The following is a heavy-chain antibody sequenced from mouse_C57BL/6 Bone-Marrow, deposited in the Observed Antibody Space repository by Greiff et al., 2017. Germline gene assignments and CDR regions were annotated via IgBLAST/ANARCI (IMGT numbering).Heavy chain of an antibody. CDR2: IYPRDGST. CDR3: ARDGYGGYFDV. CDR1: GYTFTSYD. J-gene: IGHJ1*03. Sequence: QVHVKQSGPELVKPGASVKLSCKASGYTFTSYDINWLKQRPGQGLEWIGWIYPRDGSTKYNEKFKGKATLTVDTSSSTAYMELHSLTSEDSAVYFCARDGYGGYFDVWGTGTTVTVSS. D-gene: IGHD2-2*01. V-gene: IGHV1-85*01.